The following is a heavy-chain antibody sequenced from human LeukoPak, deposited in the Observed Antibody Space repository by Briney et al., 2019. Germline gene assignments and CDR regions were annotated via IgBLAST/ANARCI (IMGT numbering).Heavy chain of an antibody. V-gene: IGHV4-61*02. CDR1: GGSISSRSYY. CDR3: ARVPEYCSGGSCYSDYYYGMDV. CDR2: IYTSGST. Sequence: SETLSLTCTVSGGSISSRSYYWSWIRQPTGKGLEWIGRIYTSGSTNYNPSLKSRVTISVDTSKNQFSLKLSSVTAADTAVYYCARVPEYCSGGSCYSDYYYGMDVWGKGTTVTVSS. J-gene: IGHJ6*04. D-gene: IGHD2-15*01.